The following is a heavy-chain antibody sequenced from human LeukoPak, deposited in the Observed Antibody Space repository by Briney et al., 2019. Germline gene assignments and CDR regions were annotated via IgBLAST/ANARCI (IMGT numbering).Heavy chain of an antibody. J-gene: IGHJ4*02. CDR2: IYYSGST. CDR3: ARARIVGATLLA. Sequence: SETLSLTCTVSGGSISSSSYYWGWIRQPPGKGLEWIGSIYYSGSTYYNPSLKSRVTIPVDTSKNQFSLKLSSVTAADTAVYYCARARIVGATLLAWGQGTLVTVSS. CDR1: GGSISSSSYY. V-gene: IGHV4-39*01. D-gene: IGHD1-26*01.